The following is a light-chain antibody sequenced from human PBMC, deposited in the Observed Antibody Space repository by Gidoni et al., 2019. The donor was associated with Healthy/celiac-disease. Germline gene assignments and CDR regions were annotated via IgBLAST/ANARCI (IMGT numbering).Light chain of an antibody. Sequence: DIQMTQSPYSPASVGDRVTITSRPSQGISSYLTWYQQKPGKAPKLLIYAASSLQSGVPSRFSGSGSGTDFTLTISSLQPEDFAIYYCQQDYSTPYTFGQGTKVEIK. J-gene: IGKJ1*01. CDR2: AAS. CDR1: QGISSY. CDR3: QQDYSTPYT. V-gene: IGKV1-39*01.